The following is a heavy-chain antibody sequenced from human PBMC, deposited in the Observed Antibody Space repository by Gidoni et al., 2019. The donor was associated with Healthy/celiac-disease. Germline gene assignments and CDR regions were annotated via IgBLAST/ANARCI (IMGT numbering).Heavy chain of an antibody. CDR1: GFTFSRYG. CDR2: IWYDGSNK. J-gene: IGHJ4*02. V-gene: IGHV3-33*01. D-gene: IGHD6-13*01. CDR3: ARDPSLHSSSWYPLDY. Sequence: QVQLVESGGGVVQPGRSLRLSCAASGFTFSRYGMHWVRQAPGKGLEWVAVIWYDGSNKYYADSVKGRFTISRDNSKNTLYLQMNSLRAEDTAVYYCARDPSLHSSSWYPLDYWGQGTLVTVSS.